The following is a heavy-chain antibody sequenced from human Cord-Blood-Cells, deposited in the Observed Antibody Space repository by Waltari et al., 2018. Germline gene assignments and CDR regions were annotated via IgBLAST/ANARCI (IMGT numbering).Heavy chain of an antibody. CDR1: GFTFSDHY. V-gene: IGHV3-72*01. J-gene: IGHJ4*02. D-gene: IGHD3-22*01. CDR2: TRNKANSYTT. CDR3: ARVKRDYYYDSSGYYYDY. Sequence: EVQLVESGGGLVQPGGSLRLSCAASGFTFSDHYMDWVRQAPGQGLGWVGRTRNKANSYTTEYAASVKGRFTISRDDSKNSLYLQMNSLRAEDTAVYYCARVKRDYYYDSSGYYYDYWGQGTLVTVSS.